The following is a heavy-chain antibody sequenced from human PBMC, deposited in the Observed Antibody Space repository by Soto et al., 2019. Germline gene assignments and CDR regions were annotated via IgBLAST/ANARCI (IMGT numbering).Heavy chain of an antibody. CDR1: GFTFSSYE. CDR2: ISSSGSTI. V-gene: IGHV3-48*03. Sequence: GGSLRLSCAASGFTFSSYEMNWVRQAPGKGLEWVSYISSSGSTIYYADSVKGPFTISRDNAKNSLYLQMNSLRAEDTAVYYCASGYSSGYRWGQGTLVTVSS. D-gene: IGHD6-19*01. J-gene: IGHJ5*02. CDR3: ASGYSSGYR.